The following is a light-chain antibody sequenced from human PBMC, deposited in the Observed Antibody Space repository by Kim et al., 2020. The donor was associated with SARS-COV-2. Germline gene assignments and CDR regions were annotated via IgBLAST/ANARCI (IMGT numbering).Light chain of an antibody. V-gene: IGKV1-6*01. CDR2: AAS. J-gene: IGKJ2*01. Sequence: SASVGDRVIITCRASQANRNDLSWYQQKSGKAPKLLIYAASNLQSGVPSRFSGSGSGTDFTLTISSLQPEDFATYFCLQDYTYPRTFGQGTKLEI. CDR1: QANRND. CDR3: LQDYTYPRT.